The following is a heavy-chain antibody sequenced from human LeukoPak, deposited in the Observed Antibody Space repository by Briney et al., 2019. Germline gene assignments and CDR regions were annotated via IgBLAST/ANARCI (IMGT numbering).Heavy chain of an antibody. Sequence: PGGSLRLSCAASGLTFSSYAMSWVRQAPGKGLEWVSAISGSGGSTYYADSVKGRFTISRDNSKNTLYLQMNSLRAEDTAVYYCAKGDQLLSSFDYWGQGTLVTVSS. J-gene: IGHJ4*02. CDR1: GLTFSSYA. CDR3: AKGDQLLSSFDY. D-gene: IGHD2-2*01. CDR2: ISGSGGST. V-gene: IGHV3-23*01.